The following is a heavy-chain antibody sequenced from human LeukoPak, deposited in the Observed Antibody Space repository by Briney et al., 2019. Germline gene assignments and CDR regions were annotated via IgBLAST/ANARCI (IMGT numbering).Heavy chain of an antibody. J-gene: IGHJ4*02. Sequence: GGALRLSCAASGFTFSSYGMNWVRQAPGKGLEGVSYIGSRSSTIYYADSVKGRFTISRNNAKNSLYLKMNGLRAEDTAVYYCARESNNGDYDYWGQGTLVTVSS. D-gene: IGHD4-17*01. CDR2: IGSRSSTI. CDR3: ARESNNGDYDY. CDR1: GFTFSSYG. V-gene: IGHV3-48*04.